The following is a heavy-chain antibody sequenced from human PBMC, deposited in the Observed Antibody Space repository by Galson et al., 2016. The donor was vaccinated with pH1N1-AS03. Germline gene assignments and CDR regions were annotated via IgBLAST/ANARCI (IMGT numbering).Heavy chain of an antibody. V-gene: IGHV3-66*01. D-gene: IGHD2-15*01. CDR1: GFTVSSGY. CDR2: IHPGGDT. Sequence: SLRLSCAATGFTVSSGYHMSWVRQAPGKGLEWVSVIHPGGDTYNADSVKGRFTISRDNSKNTLDLQLNSLRAEDTAVYYCARGDKDYWAHLDYWGQGTLVTVSS. CDR3: ARGDKDYWAHLDY. J-gene: IGHJ4*02.